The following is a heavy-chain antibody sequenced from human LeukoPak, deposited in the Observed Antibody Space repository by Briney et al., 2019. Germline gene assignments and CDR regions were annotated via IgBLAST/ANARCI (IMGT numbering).Heavy chain of an antibody. CDR2: VSGSGGST. CDR3: GKMGPDYGGFDY. Sequence: GGSLRLSRAASGFPFSSYAMSWVRQAPGRGLEGVSAVSGSGGSTHYADSVKGRFTISRDNSKNTLYLQMNSLRAEETAVYYCGKMGPDYGGFDYWGQGTLVTVAS. V-gene: IGHV3-23*01. D-gene: IGHD3-16*01. J-gene: IGHJ4*02. CDR1: GFPFSSYA.